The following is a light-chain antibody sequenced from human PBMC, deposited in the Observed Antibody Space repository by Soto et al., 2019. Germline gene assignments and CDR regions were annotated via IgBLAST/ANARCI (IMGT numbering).Light chain of an antibody. V-gene: IGKV1-39*01. CDR2: AAS. Sequence: DIQMTQSPSSLSASVGDRVTIACRASQSISNYLNWYQQRPGKAPKLLIYAASSLQSGVPSRFSGSGSGTDFTLTISSLQPEDFVTYYCQQTYSTSITFGQGTRLEIK. CDR3: QQTYSTSIT. CDR1: QSISNY. J-gene: IGKJ5*01.